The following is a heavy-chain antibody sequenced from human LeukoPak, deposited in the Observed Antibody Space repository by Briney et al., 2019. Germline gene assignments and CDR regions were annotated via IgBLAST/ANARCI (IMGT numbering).Heavy chain of an antibody. CDR2: ISYDGSNK. Sequence: GGSLRLSCAASGFTFSSHAMHWVRQAPGKGLEWVAVISYDGSNKYYADSVKGRFTISRDNSKNTLYLQTNSLRAEDTAVYYCARDRRYDILTGYYWWESDYWGQGTLVTVSS. CDR3: ARDRRYDILTGYYWWESDY. V-gene: IGHV3-30*04. D-gene: IGHD3-9*01. J-gene: IGHJ4*02. CDR1: GFTFSSHA.